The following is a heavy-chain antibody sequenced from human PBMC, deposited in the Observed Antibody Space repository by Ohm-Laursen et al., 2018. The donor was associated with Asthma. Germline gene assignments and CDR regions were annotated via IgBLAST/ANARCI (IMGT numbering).Heavy chain of an antibody. CDR3: AKDYSFGYIDY. V-gene: IGHV3-23*01. CDR1: GFTFSNYP. CDR2: ITDSGGHT. J-gene: IGHJ4*02. D-gene: IGHD3-16*02. Sequence: SLRLSCAASGFTFSNYPMNWVRQAPGKRLEWVSTITDSGGHTYFADSVKGRFTISRDNSRNTVYLQMNSLRAEDTAVYYCAKDYSFGYIDYWGQGTLVTVSS.